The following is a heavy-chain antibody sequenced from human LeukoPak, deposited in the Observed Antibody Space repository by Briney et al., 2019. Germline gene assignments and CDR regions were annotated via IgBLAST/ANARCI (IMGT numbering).Heavy chain of an antibody. V-gene: IGHV1-46*01. J-gene: IGHJ6*02. CDR1: AYTFTNYY. CDR2: INPSGGST. D-gene: IGHD1-26*01. Sequence: ASVKVSCKASAYTFTNYYIHWVRQAPGQGLEWMGIINPSGGSTSFAQKSQGRVTMTRDTSTSAVYMELSSLRSEDTAVYFCARDGGATTGTPYYYGLDVWGQGTTVTVSS. CDR3: ARDGGATTGTPYYYGLDV.